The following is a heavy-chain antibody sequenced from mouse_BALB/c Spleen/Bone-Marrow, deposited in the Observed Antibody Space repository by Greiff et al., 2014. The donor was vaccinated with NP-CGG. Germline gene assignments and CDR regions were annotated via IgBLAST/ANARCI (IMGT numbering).Heavy chain of an antibody. CDR2: FNPFNGDT. CDR3: GRWGDGYYYAMDY. Sequence: VQLQQSGPDLVKPGASVKLSCKASGYSFTGYFLNWVRQSHGKSLEWIGRFNPFNGDTFYNQKFKGKATLTVDKSSTTAHMELLSLTSEDSAVYYCGRWGDGYYYAMDYWGQGTSVTVSS. V-gene: IGHV1-37*01. CDR1: GYSFTGYF. D-gene: IGHD2-3*01. J-gene: IGHJ4*01.